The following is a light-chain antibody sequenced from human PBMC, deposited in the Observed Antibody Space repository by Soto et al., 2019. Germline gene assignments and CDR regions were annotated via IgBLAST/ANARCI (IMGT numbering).Light chain of an antibody. CDR2: EVS. CDR1: SADIGSHDY. V-gene: IGLV2-14*01. J-gene: IGLJ1*01. CDR3: NSYTTTSALV. Sequence: QSVLTQPASVSGSPGQSITISCTGSSADIGSHDYVSWYQQHPGKVPKLIIYEVSKRPSGASDRFSGSKSGNAAYLSISGLQPEDEADYYCNSYTTTSALVFGTWTKVTVL.